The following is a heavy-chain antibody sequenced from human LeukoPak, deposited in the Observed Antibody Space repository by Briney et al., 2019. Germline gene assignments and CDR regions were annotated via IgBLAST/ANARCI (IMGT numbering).Heavy chain of an antibody. V-gene: IGHV1-2*02. D-gene: IGHD3-22*01. CDR1: GYTFTGYY. J-gene: IGHJ4*02. CDR2: INPNSGGT. Sequence: GASVKVSCKASGYTFTGYYIHWVRQAPGQGLEWMGWINPNSGGTNYAQKFQGRVTMTRDTSISTAYMELSRLRSDDTAVYYCARTYYYDSSGYYYWGQGTLVTVSS. CDR3: ARTYYYDSSGYYY.